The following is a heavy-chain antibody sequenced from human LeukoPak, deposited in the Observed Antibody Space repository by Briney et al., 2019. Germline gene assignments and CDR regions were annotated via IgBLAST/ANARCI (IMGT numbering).Heavy chain of an antibody. V-gene: IGHV3-9*01. J-gene: IGHJ6*02. CDR2: ISWKSYRT. CDR1: GFTIDEYA. Sequence: ALRLSCVASGFTIDEYAMHWVRQAPGKGLEWVSGISWKSYRTDYVDAVKGRFTISRDNIKNSLYLQMTNLRAEDTALYYCAKNFQGFLDPHGMDVWGQGTTVTVFS. D-gene: IGHD3/OR15-3a*01. CDR3: AKNFQGFLDPHGMDV.